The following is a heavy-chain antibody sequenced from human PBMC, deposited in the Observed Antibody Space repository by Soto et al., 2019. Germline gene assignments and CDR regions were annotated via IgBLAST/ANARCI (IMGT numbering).Heavy chain of an antibody. Sequence: QVQLVESGGGVVQPGRSLRLSCAASGFTFSSYGMHWVRQAPGKGLEWVAVISYDGSNKYYADSVKGRFTISRDNSKNTLYLQMNSLRAEDTAVYYCAKELRYFDWLLSGYYYYGMDVW. V-gene: IGHV3-30*18. CDR1: GFTFSSYG. CDR2: ISYDGSNK. CDR3: AKELRYFDWLLSGYYYYGMDV. D-gene: IGHD3-9*01. J-gene: IGHJ6*01.